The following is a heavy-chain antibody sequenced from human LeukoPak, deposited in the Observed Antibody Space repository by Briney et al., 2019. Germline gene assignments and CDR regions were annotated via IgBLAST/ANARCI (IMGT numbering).Heavy chain of an antibody. V-gene: IGHV3-23*01. CDR3: AKEGGDYPRAHFDY. J-gene: IGHJ4*02. CDR1: GFTFSDYY. Sequence: GGSLRLSCAASGFTFSDYYMSWIRQAPGKGLEWVSAISGSGGSTYYADSVKGRFTISRDNSKNTLYLQMNSLRAEDTAVYYCAKEGGDYPRAHFDYWGQGTLVTVSS. CDR2: ISGSGGST. D-gene: IGHD4-17*01.